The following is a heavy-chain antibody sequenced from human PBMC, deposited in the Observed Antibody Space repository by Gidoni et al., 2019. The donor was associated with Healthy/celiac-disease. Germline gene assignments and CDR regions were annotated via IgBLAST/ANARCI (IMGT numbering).Heavy chain of an antibody. D-gene: IGHD2-21*02. CDR1: GFTFSSYS. CDR2: ISSSSSTI. Sequence: EVQLVESGGGLVQPGGSLRLSCSASGFTFSSYSMNWVRQAPGKGLEWVSYISSSSSTIYYADSVKGRFTISRDNAKNSLYLQMNSLRAEDTAVYYCARDGLYCGGDCPAFDIWGQGTMVTVSS. J-gene: IGHJ3*02. CDR3: ARDGLYCGGDCPAFDI. V-gene: IGHV3-48*04.